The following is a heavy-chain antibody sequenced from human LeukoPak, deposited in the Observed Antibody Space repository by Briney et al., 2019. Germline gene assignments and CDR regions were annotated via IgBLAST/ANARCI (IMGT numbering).Heavy chain of an antibody. CDR2: INHSGST. CDR1: GGSFSGYY. CDR3: ASGYCSGGSCYPDY. V-gene: IGHV4-34*01. Sequence: SETLSLTCAVYGGSFSGYYWSWIRQPPGKGLEWIGEINHSGSTNYNPSLKSRVTISVDTSKNQFSLKLSSVTAADTAVYYCASGYCSGGSCYPDYWGQGTLVTVSS. J-gene: IGHJ4*02. D-gene: IGHD2-15*01.